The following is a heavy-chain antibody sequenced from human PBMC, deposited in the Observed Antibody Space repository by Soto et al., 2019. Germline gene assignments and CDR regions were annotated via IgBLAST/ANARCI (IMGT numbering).Heavy chain of an antibody. CDR1: GGSISTGGYF. Sequence: ASETLSLTCTVSGGSISTGGYFWSWIRQHPGKGLEWIGYMYYSGSTYYNPSLLSRVTISVDTSNNQLSLKLSSVTAADTAVYYCAREGGRHNWFDPWGQGTLVTVSS. CDR2: MYYSGST. CDR3: AREGGRHNWFDP. J-gene: IGHJ5*02. V-gene: IGHV4-31*03. D-gene: IGHD1-26*01.